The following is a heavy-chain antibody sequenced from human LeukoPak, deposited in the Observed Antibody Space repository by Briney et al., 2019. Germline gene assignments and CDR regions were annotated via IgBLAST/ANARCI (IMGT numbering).Heavy chain of an antibody. CDR3: AKDGTYYYDSGGYWGYFDY. CDR1: GFTFDDYA. J-gene: IGHJ4*02. CDR2: ISWNGGSI. D-gene: IGHD3-22*01. V-gene: IGHV3-9*01. Sequence: GGSLRLSCAASGFTFDDYAMHWVRHAPGKGLEWVSGISWNGGSIGYADSVRGRFTISRDIAKNSLYLQMNSLRAEDTAFDYCAKDGTYYYDSGGYWGYFDYWGQGTLVTVSS.